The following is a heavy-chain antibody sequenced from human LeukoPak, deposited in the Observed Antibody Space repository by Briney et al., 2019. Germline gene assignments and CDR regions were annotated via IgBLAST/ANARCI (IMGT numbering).Heavy chain of an antibody. CDR3: IRTLIVATSPYMDG. J-gene: IGHJ6*03. CDR1: GFTFSSYW. CDR2: VNSDGTGT. D-gene: IGHD5-12*01. V-gene: IGHV3-74*01. Sequence: PGGSLRLSCAASGFTFSSYWMHWVRQAPGKGLVWVSRVNSDGTGTTYADSVEGRFTISRDNAKNTVYLQMNSLRAEDTAIYYCIRTLIVATSPYMDGWGKGTTVTVSS.